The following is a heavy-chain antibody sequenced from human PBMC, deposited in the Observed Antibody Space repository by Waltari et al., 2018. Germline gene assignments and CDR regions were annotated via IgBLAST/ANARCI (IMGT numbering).Heavy chain of an antibody. CDR2: IDPEDGET. Sequence: EVQLIQSGAEVKKPGATVKIPCKASAHTFTDYYIHWVQQAPGKGLVWMGLIDPEDGETVYAENFQGRVTITADRSTDTVYMELSSVRSEDTAVYYCSTRSFGVVNAFDIWGQGTMVIVSS. CDR3: STRSFGVVNAFDI. J-gene: IGHJ3*02. CDR1: AHTFTDYY. D-gene: IGHD3-3*01. V-gene: IGHV1-69-2*01.